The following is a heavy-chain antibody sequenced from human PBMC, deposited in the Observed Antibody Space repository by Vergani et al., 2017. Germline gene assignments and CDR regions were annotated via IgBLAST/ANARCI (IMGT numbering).Heavy chain of an antibody. CDR3: ASPKGPGMTKKDNMVHYFDY. V-gene: IGHV3-21*01. Sequence: EVQLVESGGGLVKPGGSLRLSCAASGFTFCSSSMNWVRQAPGKGLEWVSSISSSSSYIYYADSWKGRFTISRDNAKNSLYLQMNSLRAEDTAVYYCASPKGPGMTKKDNMVHYFDYWGQGTLVTVSS. CDR2: ISSSSSYI. CDR1: GFTFCSSS. J-gene: IGHJ4*02. D-gene: IGHD3-10*01.